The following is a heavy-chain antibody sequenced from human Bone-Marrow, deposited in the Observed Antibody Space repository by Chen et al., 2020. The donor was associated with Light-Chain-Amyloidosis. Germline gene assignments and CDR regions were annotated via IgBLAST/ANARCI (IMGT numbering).Heavy chain of an antibody. Sequence: EAQLVESGGALVQPGGSLRLSCAASGFTFSGSTMHWVRQASGKGLEWVGRIRNKANTYATAYSESVKGRFTISRDDSKNTAFLQMNGLKVEDTAVYYCTRSSNAYNDYWGQGTLVTVSS. CDR1: GFTFSGST. J-gene: IGHJ4*02. V-gene: IGHV3-73*02. CDR3: TRSSNAYNDY. D-gene: IGHD1-1*01. CDR2: IRNKANTYAT.